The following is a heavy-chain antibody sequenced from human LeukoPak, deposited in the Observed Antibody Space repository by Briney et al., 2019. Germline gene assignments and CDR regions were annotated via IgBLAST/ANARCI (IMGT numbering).Heavy chain of an antibody. CDR2: ISGSGGST. CDR1: GFTFSSYA. CDR3: AKLGGDRDYFDY. D-gene: IGHD2-21*02. V-gene: IGHV3-23*01. Sequence: GGSLRLSCAASGFTFSSYAMSWVRQAPGMGLEWVSAISGSGGSTYYADSVKGRFTISRDNSKNTLYLQMNSLRAEDTAVYYCAKLGGDRDYFDYWGQGTLVTVSS. J-gene: IGHJ4*02.